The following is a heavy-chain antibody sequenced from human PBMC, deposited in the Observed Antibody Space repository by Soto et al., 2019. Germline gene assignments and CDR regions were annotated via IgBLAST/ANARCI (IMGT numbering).Heavy chain of an antibody. CDR3: AKDRYGIAASGFDY. CDR2: ISWNSGSI. CDR1: GFTFDGYA. V-gene: IGHV3-9*01. J-gene: IGHJ4*02. Sequence: EVQLVESGGGLMQPGRSRRLSCAASGFTFDGYAMHWVRKAPGKGLEWVSGISWNSGSIGYADSVKGRFTISRDNAKNSLYLQMNSLRAEDTALYYCAKDRYGIAASGFDYWGQGTLVTVSS. D-gene: IGHD6-13*01.